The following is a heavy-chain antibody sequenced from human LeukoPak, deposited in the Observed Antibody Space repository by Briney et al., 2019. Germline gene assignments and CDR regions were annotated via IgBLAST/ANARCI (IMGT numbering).Heavy chain of an antibody. D-gene: IGHD5-18*01. CDR1: GFTFSSYW. Sequence: GGSLRLSCAASGFTFSSYWMSWVRQAPGKGLEWVANIKQDGSKKYYVDSVKGRFTISRDNAKNSLYLQMNSLRAEDTAVYYCARDWGQLWSLFDYWGQGTLVTVSS. CDR3: ARDWGQLWSLFDY. J-gene: IGHJ4*02. V-gene: IGHV3-7*01. CDR2: IKQDGSKK.